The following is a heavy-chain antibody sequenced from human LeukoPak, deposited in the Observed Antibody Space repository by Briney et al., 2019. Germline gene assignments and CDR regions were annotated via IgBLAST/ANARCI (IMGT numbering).Heavy chain of an antibody. V-gene: IGHV3-74*01. Sequence: GGSLRLSCAASGFTFSSYWMHWVPQAPGKGLVWVSRINSDGSSTSYADSVKGRFTISRDNAKNTLYLQMNSLGAEDTAVYYCARVRYNWNDLDYWGRGTLVTVSS. CDR2: INSDGSST. CDR3: ARVRYNWNDLDY. J-gene: IGHJ4*02. D-gene: IGHD1-20*01. CDR1: GFTFSSYW.